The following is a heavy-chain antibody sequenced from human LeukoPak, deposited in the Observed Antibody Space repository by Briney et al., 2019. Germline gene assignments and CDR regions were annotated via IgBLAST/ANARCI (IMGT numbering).Heavy chain of an antibody. CDR3: AKGWYYYGSGSSQHFDY. Sequence: GGSLRPSCAASGFTFDDYAMHWVRQAPGKGLEWVSGISWNSGSIGYADSVKGRFTISRDNAKNSLYLQMNSLRAEDTALYYCAKGWYYYGSGSSQHFDYWGQGTLVTVSS. J-gene: IGHJ4*02. CDR2: ISWNSGSI. V-gene: IGHV3-9*01. CDR1: GFTFDDYA. D-gene: IGHD3-10*01.